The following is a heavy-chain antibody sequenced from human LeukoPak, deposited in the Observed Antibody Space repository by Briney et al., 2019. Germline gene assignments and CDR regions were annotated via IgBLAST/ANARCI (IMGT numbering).Heavy chain of an antibody. D-gene: IGHD3-9*01. CDR1: GFTFSSYG. CDR2: IRYDGSNK. CDR3: ARDERGLRYFDS. Sequence: GGSLRLSCATSGFTFSSYGMHWVRQAPAKGLELVSVIRYDGSNKYYANSAMSRFTISRDNSKNTLYLQMNSVRAEDTSVYYCARDERGLRYFDSWGQGTLVAVSS. V-gene: IGHV3-33*01. J-gene: IGHJ4*02.